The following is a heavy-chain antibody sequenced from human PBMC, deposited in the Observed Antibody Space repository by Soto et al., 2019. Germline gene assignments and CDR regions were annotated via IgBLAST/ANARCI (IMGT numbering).Heavy chain of an antibody. Sequence: QVQLVESGGAVVQPGRSLRLSCAASGFTFSSYGMHWVRQAPGKGLEWVAVIWYDGSNKYYADSVKGRFTISRDNSKNTLYLQMNSLRAEDTAVYYCARALDGMDVWGQGTTVTVSS. D-gene: IGHD6-6*01. V-gene: IGHV3-33*01. J-gene: IGHJ6*02. CDR2: IWYDGSNK. CDR1: GFTFSSYG. CDR3: ARALDGMDV.